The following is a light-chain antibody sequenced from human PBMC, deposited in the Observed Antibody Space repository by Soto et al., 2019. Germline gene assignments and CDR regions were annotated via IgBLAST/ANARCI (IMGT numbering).Light chain of an antibody. Sequence: DIQMTQSPSTLSASVGDRVNITCRASQSISSWLAWYQQKPGKAPKLLIYDASSLESGVPSRFSGSGSGTEFTLTISSLQPDDFATYYCQQYNSYWGTFGQGTKVDIK. J-gene: IGKJ1*01. V-gene: IGKV1-5*01. CDR3: QQYNSYWGT. CDR2: DAS. CDR1: QSISSW.